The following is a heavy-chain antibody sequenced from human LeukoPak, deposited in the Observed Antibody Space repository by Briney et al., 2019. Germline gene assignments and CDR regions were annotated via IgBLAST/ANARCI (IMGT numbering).Heavy chain of an antibody. Sequence: ASVKVSCKTSGYSFNSHHVHWVRQAPGQGLEWMGVKFSHDGSTSTAQKFQGRVTLTRDTSTSTAYMELRSLRSDDTAVYYCARDTRHCSGGSCYEGGYWGQGTLVTVSS. CDR3: ARDTRHCSGGSCYEGGY. V-gene: IGHV1-46*02. D-gene: IGHD2-15*01. J-gene: IGHJ4*02. CDR2: KFSHDGST. CDR1: GYSFNSHH.